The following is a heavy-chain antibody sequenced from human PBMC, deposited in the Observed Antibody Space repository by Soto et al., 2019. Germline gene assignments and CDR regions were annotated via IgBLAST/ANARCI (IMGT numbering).Heavy chain of an antibody. Sequence: AGESLKISCKGSGYTFTDYHITWVRQMPGKGLEWMGRIDPSDSYINDSPSFQGHVTISADKSISTAYLQWSSLKASDTAMYYCARPRLPTVATPHYSYGMDVWGQGTTVTVSS. J-gene: IGHJ6*02. CDR2: IDPSDSYI. V-gene: IGHV5-10-1*01. CDR3: ARPRLPTVATPHYSYGMDV. D-gene: IGHD4-17*01. CDR1: GYTFTDYH.